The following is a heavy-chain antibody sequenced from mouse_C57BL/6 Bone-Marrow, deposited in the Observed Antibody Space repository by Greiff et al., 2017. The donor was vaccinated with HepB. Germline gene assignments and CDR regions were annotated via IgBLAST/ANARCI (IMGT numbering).Heavy chain of an antibody. Sequence: EVQRVESGPGLVKPSPSLSLTCSVTGYSITSGYYWNWIRQFPGNKLEWMGYIIYDGSNNYNPSLKNRISITRDTSKNQFFLKLNSVTTEDTATYYCARVNWDGRFAYWGQGTLVTVSA. D-gene: IGHD4-1*01. J-gene: IGHJ3*01. CDR3: ARVNWDGRFAY. CDR2: IIYDGSN. V-gene: IGHV3-6*01. CDR1: GYSITSGYY.